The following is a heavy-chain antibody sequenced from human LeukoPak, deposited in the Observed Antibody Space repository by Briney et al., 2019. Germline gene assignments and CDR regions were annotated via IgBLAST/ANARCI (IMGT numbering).Heavy chain of an antibody. D-gene: IGHD1-26*01. CDR1: GGSFSGYY. V-gene: IGHV4-34*01. J-gene: IGHJ4*02. CDR3: ARVRTVGATPDY. Sequence: SETLSLTCAVYGGSFSGYYRSWIRQPPGKGLEWIGEINHSGSTNYNPSLKSRVTISVDTSKNQFSLKLSSVTAADTAVYYCARVRTVGATPDYWGQGTLVTVSS. CDR2: INHSGST.